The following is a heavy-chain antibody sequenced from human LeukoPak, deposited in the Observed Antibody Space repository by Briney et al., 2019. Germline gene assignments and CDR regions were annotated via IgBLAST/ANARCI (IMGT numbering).Heavy chain of an antibody. CDR2: IIPIFGTA. CDR3: ARVQTGTTYPDAFDI. D-gene: IGHD1-1*01. V-gene: IGHV1-69*13. J-gene: IGHJ3*02. Sequence: AASVKVSCKASGGTFSSYAISWVRQAPGQGLEWMGGIIPIFGTANYAQKFQGRVTITADESTSTAYMELSSLRSEDTAVYYCARVQTGTTYPDAFDIWGQGTMVTVSS. CDR1: GGTFSSYA.